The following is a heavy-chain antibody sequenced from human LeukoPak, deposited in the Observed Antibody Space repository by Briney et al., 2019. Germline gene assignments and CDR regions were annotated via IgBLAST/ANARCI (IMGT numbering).Heavy chain of an antibody. D-gene: IGHD6-19*01. Sequence: ASLKVSCKASGYSLTRYYIHWVRQSPGQGLEWMGIVNPSDGTTSYAQKFQDRVAMTGDTSTSTVYMELSSLGSGDTAVYYCARGSGSGWGFYFDHWGEGTLVTVSS. CDR3: ARGSGSGWGFYFDH. CDR2: VNPSDGTT. V-gene: IGHV1-46*01. CDR1: GYSLTRYY. J-gene: IGHJ4*02.